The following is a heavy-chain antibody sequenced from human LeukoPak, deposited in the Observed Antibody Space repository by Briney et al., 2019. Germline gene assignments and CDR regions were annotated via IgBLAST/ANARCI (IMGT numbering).Heavy chain of an antibody. CDR2: ISYDGSNK. CDR3: ARAPWRYQLPGPNYYYGMDV. V-gene: IGHV3-30-3*01. CDR1: GFTFSSYA. D-gene: IGHD2-2*01. Sequence: GGSLRLSCAASGFTFSSYAMHWVRQAPGKGLEWVAVISYDGSNKYYADSVKGRFTISRDNSKNTLYLQMNSLRAEDTAVYYCARAPWRYQLPGPNYYYGMDVWGQGTTVTVSS. J-gene: IGHJ6*02.